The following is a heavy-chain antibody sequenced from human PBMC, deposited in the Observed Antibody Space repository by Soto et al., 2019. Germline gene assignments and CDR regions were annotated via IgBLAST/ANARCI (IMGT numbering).Heavy chain of an antibody. V-gene: IGHV3-21*01. CDR2: ISSSSSYI. CDR1: GFTFSSYS. J-gene: IGHJ5*02. Sequence: EVQLVESGGGLVKPGGSLRLSCAASGFTFSSYSMNWVRQAPGKGLEWVSSISSSSSYIYYADSVKGRFTISRDNAKNSLYLQMNRLRAEDTAVYYCARGPYYYGSSLDPWGQGTLVTVSS. D-gene: IGHD3-10*01. CDR3: ARGPYYYGSSLDP.